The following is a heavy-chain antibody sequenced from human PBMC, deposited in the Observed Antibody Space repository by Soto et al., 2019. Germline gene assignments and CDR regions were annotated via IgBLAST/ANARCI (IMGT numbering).Heavy chain of an antibody. V-gene: IGHV4-59*08. D-gene: IGHD3-10*01. CDR3: ARQGFGPLHGLVAV. CDR1: GGSISSYY. J-gene: IGHJ6*02. Sequence: QVQLQESGPGLVKPSETLSLSCTVSGGSISSYYWSWFRQSPGKRMEWIGYVNHSWGSSYNPSRQRRVAISLDPPKRPFSMKVTSVPATDPAVYYCARQGFGPLHGLVAVWGQGTTVNVSS. CDR2: VNHSWGS.